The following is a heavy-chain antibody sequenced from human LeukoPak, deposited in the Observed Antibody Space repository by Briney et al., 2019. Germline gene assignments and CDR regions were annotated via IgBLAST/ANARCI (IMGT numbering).Heavy chain of an antibody. V-gene: IGHV3-23*01. Sequence: GGSLRLSCAGSGFRFSGYAMSWVRQAPGKGLDWVSTISGSGDTTYYADSVKGRFAISRDNAKNTLDLQMSSLTAEDTAVYYCAKGSAYYDFYYMVVCGKGTTVTVSS. CDR3: AKGSAYYDFYYMVV. CDR1: GFRFSGYA. J-gene: IGHJ6*03. CDR2: ISGSGDTT.